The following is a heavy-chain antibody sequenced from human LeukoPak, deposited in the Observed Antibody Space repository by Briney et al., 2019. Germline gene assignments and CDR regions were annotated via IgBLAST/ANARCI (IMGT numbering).Heavy chain of an antibody. D-gene: IGHD2-2*01. Sequence: PWASVKVSCKASGYTFTSYDINWVRQAPGQGLEWMGWMNPDSGNTGYAQKLQGRVTMTTDTSTSTAYMELRSLRSDDTAVYYCARVGYQEADFWGQGTLVTVSS. CDR1: GYTFTSYD. V-gene: IGHV1-8*01. CDR2: MNPDSGNT. J-gene: IGHJ4*02. CDR3: ARVGYQEADF.